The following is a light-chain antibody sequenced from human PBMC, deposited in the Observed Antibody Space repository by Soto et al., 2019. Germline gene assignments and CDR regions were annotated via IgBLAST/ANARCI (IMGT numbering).Light chain of an antibody. CDR3: QHYDIYGRLT. J-gene: IGKJ3*01. Sequence: DIQMTQSPSTLSASVGDTVTITCRTSQTINNLLAWYQKKPGKAPGPLIFDASTVNPGVPSRFGGSGSGTDFTLTISDLQPDDFATYYYQHYDIYGRLTFGPGTTVDIK. V-gene: IGKV1-5*01. CDR1: QTINNL. CDR2: DAS.